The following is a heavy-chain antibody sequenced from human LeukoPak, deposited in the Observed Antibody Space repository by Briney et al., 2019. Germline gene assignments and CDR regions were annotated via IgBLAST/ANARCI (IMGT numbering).Heavy chain of an antibody. Sequence: PSETLSLTCTVSGGSISSSSYYWGWIRQPPGKGLEWIGSIYYSGSTYYNPSLKSRVTISVDTSKNQFSLKLSSVTAADTAVYYCARQPHLGFDYWGQGTLVTVSS. CDR1: GGSISSSSYY. J-gene: IGHJ4*02. CDR2: IYYSGST. CDR3: ARQPHLGFDY. V-gene: IGHV4-39*01.